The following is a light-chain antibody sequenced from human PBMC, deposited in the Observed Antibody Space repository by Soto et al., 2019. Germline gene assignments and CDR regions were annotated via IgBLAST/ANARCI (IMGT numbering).Light chain of an antibody. CDR3: QQYNSFSYT. J-gene: IGKJ2*01. CDR1: ESISTW. V-gene: IGKV1-5*01. Sequence: DIQMTQSPSTLSASVGDRVTITCRASESISTWLAWYQQKPGKSPKLLIYGASNLERGVPSRFSGSGSGTEFTLTISSLQPDAFSTYYCQQYNSFSYTFGPGTKVEIK. CDR2: GAS.